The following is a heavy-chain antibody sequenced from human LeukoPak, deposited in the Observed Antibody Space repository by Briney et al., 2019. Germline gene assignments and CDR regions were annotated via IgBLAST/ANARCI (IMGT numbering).Heavy chain of an antibody. J-gene: IGHJ5*02. V-gene: IGHV4-61*02. CDR2: IYTSGST. D-gene: IGHD2-21*02. CDR1: GGSISSGSYY. CDR3: ARVTGGDSNWFDP. Sequence: SETLSLTCTVSGGSISSGSYYWSWIRQPAGKGLEWIGRIYTSGSTNYNPSLKSRATISVDTSKNQFSLMLSSVTAADTAVYYCARVTGGDSNWFDPWGQGTLVTVSS.